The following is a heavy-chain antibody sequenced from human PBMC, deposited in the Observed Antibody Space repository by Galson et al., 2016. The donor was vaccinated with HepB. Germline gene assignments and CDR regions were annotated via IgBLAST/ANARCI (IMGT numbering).Heavy chain of an antibody. CDR3: ARGSTIPLWGVWFDP. V-gene: IGHV1-46*01. D-gene: IGHD5/OR15-5a*01. CDR1: GYTFTTYY. J-gene: IGHJ5*02. CDR2: INPSGGST. Sequence: SVKVSCKASGYTFTTYYLHWVRQAPGQGLEWMGIINPSGGSTSYAQKFQGRVTMTRDTSTTTVYMELSSLRSEDTAVYYCARGSTIPLWGVWFDPWGQGTLVTVSS.